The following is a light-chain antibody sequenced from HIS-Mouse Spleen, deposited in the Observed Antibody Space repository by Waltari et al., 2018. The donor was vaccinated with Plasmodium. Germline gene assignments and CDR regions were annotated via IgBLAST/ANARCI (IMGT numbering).Light chain of an antibody. CDR1: PLPTTY. Sequence: SYELTQPPSSSVSPGQTHRTTFPVAPLPTTYAYWYQQESGQAPVLVIYEDSKRPSGIPERFYGSSSGTRATLTISGAQVEDEADYDCYSTDSSGNHRVFGGGTKLTVL. J-gene: IGLJ3*02. CDR2: EDS. CDR3: YSTDSSGNHRV. V-gene: IGLV3-10*01.